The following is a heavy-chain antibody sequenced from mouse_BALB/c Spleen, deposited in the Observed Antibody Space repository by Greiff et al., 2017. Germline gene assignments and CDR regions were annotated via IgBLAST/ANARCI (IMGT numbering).Heavy chain of an antibody. J-gene: IGHJ2*01. V-gene: IGHV10-1*02. Sequence: EVQRVESGGGLVQPKGSLKLSCAASGFTFNTYAMNWVRQAPGKGLEWVARIRSKSNNYATYYADSVKDRFTISRDDSQSMLYLQMNNLKTEDTAMYYCVRNYGNYPYYFDYWGQGTTLTVSS. CDR3: VRNYGNYPYYFDY. D-gene: IGHD2-1*01. CDR2: IRSKSNNYAT. CDR1: GFTFNTYA.